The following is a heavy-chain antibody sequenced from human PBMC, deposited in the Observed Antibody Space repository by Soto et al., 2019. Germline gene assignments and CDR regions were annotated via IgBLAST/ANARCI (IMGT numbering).Heavy chain of an antibody. Sequence: EVQLLESGGGLVQPGGSLRLSCAASGFTFTTYAMTWVRQAPGKGLEWVSAIGPSGDNTYYADSVKGRFTISRDNSKNTLNLPMNSLRADDTAVYFCAKVRRDYGSGSYIKWGQGALVTVSS. CDR1: GFTFTTYA. CDR3: AKVRRDYGSGSYIK. V-gene: IGHV3-23*01. J-gene: IGHJ4*02. D-gene: IGHD3-10*01. CDR2: IGPSGDNT.